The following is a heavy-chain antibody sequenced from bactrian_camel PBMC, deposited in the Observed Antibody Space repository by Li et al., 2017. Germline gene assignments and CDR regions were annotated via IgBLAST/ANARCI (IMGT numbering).Heavy chain of an antibody. CDR1: GRTFSSFG. D-gene: IGHD6*01. Sequence: VQLVESGGDSVRTGGSLRLSCAGSGRTFSSFGMSWVRQAPGKGLEWVSSINSGGGTTYYADSVKGRFTISRDNAKNTVYLQVNSLKPEDTAVYYCVRDLDAAYGGRWTRFGYWGQGTQVTVS. CDR2: INSGGGTT. CDR3: VRDLDAAYGGRWTRFGY. V-gene: IGHV3S40*01. J-gene: IGHJ6*01.